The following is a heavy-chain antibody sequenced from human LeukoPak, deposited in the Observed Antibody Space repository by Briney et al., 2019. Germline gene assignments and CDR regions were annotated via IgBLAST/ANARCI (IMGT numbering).Heavy chain of an antibody. D-gene: IGHD6-6*01. V-gene: IGHV3-74*01. CDR1: GFTFSSSW. CDR2: INPDGSTT. Sequence: PGGSLRLSCAASGFTFSSSWMHWVRQVPGKGLVWVSRINPDGSTTSYADSVKGRFTISRDNAKNTLYLQMNSLRAEDTAVYYCARPSGWEYRLDPWGQGTLVTVSS. CDR3: ARPSGWEYRLDP. J-gene: IGHJ5*02.